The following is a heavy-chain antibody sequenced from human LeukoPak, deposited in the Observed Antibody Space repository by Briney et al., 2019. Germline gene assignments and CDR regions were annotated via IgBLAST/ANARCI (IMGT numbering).Heavy chain of an antibody. CDR3: ARARTGWELLWNYYYGMDV. D-gene: IGHD1-26*01. V-gene: IGHV4-59*01. J-gene: IGHJ6*02. CDR2: IYYSGST. Sequence: KTSETLSLTCTVSGGSISSYYWSWIRQPPGKGLEWIGYIYYSGSTNYNPSLKSRVTISVDTSKNQFSLKLSSVTAADTAVYYCARARTGWELLWNYYYGMDVWGQGTTVTVSS. CDR1: GGSISSYY.